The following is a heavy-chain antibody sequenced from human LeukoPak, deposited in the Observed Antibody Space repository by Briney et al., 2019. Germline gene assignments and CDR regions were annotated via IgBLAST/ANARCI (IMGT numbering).Heavy chain of an antibody. CDR2: ISYDGSNK. D-gene: IGHD1-1*01. CDR1: GFTFSSYG. V-gene: IGHV3-30*18. CDR3: AKLLLKPQERCFDY. Sequence: GGSLRLSCAASGFTFSSYGMHWVRQAPGKGLEWVAVISYDGSNKYYADSVKGRFTISRDNSKNTLYLQMNSLRAEDTAVYYCAKLLLKPQERCFDYWGQGTLVTVSS. J-gene: IGHJ4*02.